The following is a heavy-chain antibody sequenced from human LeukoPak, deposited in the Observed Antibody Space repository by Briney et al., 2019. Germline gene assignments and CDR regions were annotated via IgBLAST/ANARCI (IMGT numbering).Heavy chain of an antibody. J-gene: IGHJ6*02. CDR2: VNSDGSTT. V-gene: IGHV3-74*01. Sequence: GGSLRLSCAASGFTFSNYWMHWVRQAPGKGLVWVSRVNSDGSTTTYADSVKGRFTISRDNSKNTLYLQMNSLRAEDTAVYYCARDKSGLLWFGESSSSMDVWGQGTTVTVFS. D-gene: IGHD3-10*01. CDR3: ARDKSGLLWFGESSSSMDV. CDR1: GFTFSNYW.